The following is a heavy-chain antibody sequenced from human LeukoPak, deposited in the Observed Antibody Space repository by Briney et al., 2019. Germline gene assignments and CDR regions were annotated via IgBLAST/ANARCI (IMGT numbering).Heavy chain of an antibody. V-gene: IGHV3-66*01. Sequence: GSVRLSCAASGFTVSRNYMSWVRPTPGKGLEWVSLIYSGGSTYYADTLKGRFTISRDNSKNTLCLHRSSLRAEDTAVYYCASRDECYYYVMVVWGQGTTVTVSS. J-gene: IGHJ6*02. CDR2: IYSGGST. CDR3: ASRDECYYYVMVV. D-gene: IGHD5-24*01. CDR1: GFTVSRNY.